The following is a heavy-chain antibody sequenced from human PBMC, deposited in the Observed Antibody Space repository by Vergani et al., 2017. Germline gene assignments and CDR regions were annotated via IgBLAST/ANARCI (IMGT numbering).Heavy chain of an antibody. J-gene: IGHJ6*03. CDR3: AGHQNEYLDIVVVPAAIPYYYMDV. CDR2: IIPIFGTA. D-gene: IGHD2-2*02. Sequence: QVQLVQSGAEVKKPGSSVKVSCKASGGTFSSYAISWVRQAPGQGLEWMGGIIPIFGTANYAQKFQGRVTITADKSTSTAYMELSSLRSEDTAVYYCAGHQNEYLDIVVVPAAIPYYYMDVWGKGTTVTVSS. CDR1: GGTFSSYA. V-gene: IGHV1-69*06.